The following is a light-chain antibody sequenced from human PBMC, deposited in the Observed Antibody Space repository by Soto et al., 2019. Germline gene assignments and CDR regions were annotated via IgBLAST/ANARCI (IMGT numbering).Light chain of an antibody. CDR1: QTVSSNY. CDR3: QQYTGPPTT. Sequence: EIILRQSPDTLSLSPGERATLCCRASQTVSSNYLAWCQQRPGQAPRLLIYGASTRAAGIPDRFSGSGSGTDFTLTITRLEPEDSAVYFCQQYTGPPTTFGQGTRLEIK. J-gene: IGKJ5*01. V-gene: IGKV3-20*01. CDR2: GAS.